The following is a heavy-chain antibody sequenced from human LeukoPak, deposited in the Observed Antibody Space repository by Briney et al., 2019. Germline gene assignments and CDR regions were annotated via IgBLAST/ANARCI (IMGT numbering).Heavy chain of an antibody. CDR1: GFTVSSSY. V-gene: IGHV3-66*01. J-gene: IGHJ3*02. D-gene: IGHD1-26*01. Sequence: GGSLRLSCAASGFTVSSSYMSWVRQAPGKGLEWVSIIYSGGSTYYADSVKGRFTISRDNSKNTLYLQMNSLRAEDTAVYYCTRGGGGSYPRFAFDIWGQGTMVT. CDR3: TRGGGGSYPRFAFDI. CDR2: IYSGGST.